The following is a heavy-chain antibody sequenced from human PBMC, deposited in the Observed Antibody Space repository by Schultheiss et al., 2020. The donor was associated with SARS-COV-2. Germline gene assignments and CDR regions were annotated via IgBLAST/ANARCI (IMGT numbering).Heavy chain of an antibody. CDR2: INPNSGGT. CDR1: GGTFSSYA. V-gene: IGHV1-2*02. D-gene: IGHD1-14*01. Sequence: ASVKVSCKASGGTFSSYAISWVRQAPGQGLEWMGWINPNSGGTNYAQKFQGRVTMTRDTSISTAYMELSRLRSDDTAVYYCAREPEPNADYYYYGMDVWGQGTTVTVSS. J-gene: IGHJ6*02. CDR3: AREPEPNADYYYYGMDV.